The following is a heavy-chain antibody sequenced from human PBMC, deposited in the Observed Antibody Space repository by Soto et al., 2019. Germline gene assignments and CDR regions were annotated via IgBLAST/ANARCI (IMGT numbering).Heavy chain of an antibody. D-gene: IGHD2-15*01. CDR2: GSA. Sequence: GSANYNPSLKSRVTISVDSSKNQFSLKLTSVTAADTAVYSCAREQGGNRGVGAFDIWGQGTMVTVSS. V-gene: IGHV4-59*01. J-gene: IGHJ3*02. CDR3: AREQGGNRGVGAFDI.